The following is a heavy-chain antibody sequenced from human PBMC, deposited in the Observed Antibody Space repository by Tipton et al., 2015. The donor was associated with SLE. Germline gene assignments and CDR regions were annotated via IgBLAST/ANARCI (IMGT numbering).Heavy chain of an antibody. CDR1: GDSISSDH. Sequence: TLSLTCTVSGDSISSDHWSWIRQPPGKGLEWIGYMYYSGSTKYNPSLKSRVTISVDTSKNQFSLKLSSVTAADTAVYYCARGATADWDRVAFDSWGQGTLVTVSS. CDR2: MYYSGST. V-gene: IGHV4-59*01. J-gene: IGHJ4*02. CDR3: ARGATADWDRVAFDS. D-gene: IGHD3/OR15-3a*01.